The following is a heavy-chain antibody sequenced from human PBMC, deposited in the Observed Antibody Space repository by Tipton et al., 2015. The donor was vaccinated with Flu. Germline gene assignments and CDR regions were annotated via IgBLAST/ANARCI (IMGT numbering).Heavy chain of an antibody. V-gene: IGHV4-39*07. D-gene: IGHD1-26*01. Sequence: TLSLTCTVSGGSISSVTYYWGWIRQPPGKGLEWIGNIYYSGNTYSNPSLKSRVTMSVDRSSNQFSLKLSSVTAADTAVYYCARYGTYDGSRYFQHWGQGTLVTVSS. J-gene: IGHJ1*01. CDR3: ARYGTYDGSRYFQH. CDR1: GGSISSVTYY. CDR2: IYYSGNT.